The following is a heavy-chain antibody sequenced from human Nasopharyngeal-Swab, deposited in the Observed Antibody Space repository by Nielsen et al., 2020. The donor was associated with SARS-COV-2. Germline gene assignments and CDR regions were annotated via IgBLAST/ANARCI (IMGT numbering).Heavy chain of an antibody. CDR1: GFTFSSYW. CDR3: ARREGFCSGGTCYLDY. Sequence: GGSLRLSCSASGFTFSSYWMHWVRQLPGKGLVWVSRISTDGSGTNYADSVKGRFTVSRDNAKNTLYLQMNSLRADDTAVYYCARREGFCSGGTCYLDYWGQGTLVTVSS. D-gene: IGHD2-15*01. V-gene: IGHV3-74*01. CDR2: ISTDGSGT. J-gene: IGHJ4*02.